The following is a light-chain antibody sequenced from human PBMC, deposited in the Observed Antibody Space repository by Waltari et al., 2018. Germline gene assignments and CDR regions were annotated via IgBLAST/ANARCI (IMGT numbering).Light chain of an antibody. Sequence: EIVMTQSPATLSVSPGERAILSCRASQSVTTNLAWYQQKPGQAPRLLIYGASTRATDIPARFSGSGSGTEFSLSISSLEPEDFAVYYCQQRHNWPLTFGGGTKVEIK. CDR2: GAS. CDR1: QSVTTN. CDR3: QQRHNWPLT. V-gene: IGKV3-15*01. J-gene: IGKJ4*01.